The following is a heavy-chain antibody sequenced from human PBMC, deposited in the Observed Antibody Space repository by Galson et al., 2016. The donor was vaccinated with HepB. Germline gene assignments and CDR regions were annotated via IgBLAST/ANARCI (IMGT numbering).Heavy chain of an antibody. D-gene: IGHD5-24*01. V-gene: IGHV3-30-3*01. CDR2: ISFDGSNK. CDR3: ARAPLEMATIQRGYFDY. Sequence: SLRLSCAASGFTFSSSAMHWVRQAPGKGLEWVAVISFDGSNKYYADSVKGRFTISRDNSKNTLYLQMNSLRAEDTAVYYCARAPLEMATIQRGYFDYWGQGTLVTVSS. J-gene: IGHJ4*02. CDR1: GFTFSSSA.